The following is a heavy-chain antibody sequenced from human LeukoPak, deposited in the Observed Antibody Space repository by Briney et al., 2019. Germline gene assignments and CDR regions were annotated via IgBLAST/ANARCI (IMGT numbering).Heavy chain of an antibody. CDR2: ISFDGSIE. Sequence: GGSLRLSCAASGFTFSSYGMHWVRQTPGKGLEWVALISFDGSIEYYADSVKGRFTISRDNSKNTLFLQMNSLRPGDTAVYYCAKDSDIAVAGSDDALDVWGQGTMVTVSS. D-gene: IGHD6-19*01. J-gene: IGHJ3*01. CDR1: GFTFSSYG. V-gene: IGHV3-30*18. CDR3: AKDSDIAVAGSDDALDV.